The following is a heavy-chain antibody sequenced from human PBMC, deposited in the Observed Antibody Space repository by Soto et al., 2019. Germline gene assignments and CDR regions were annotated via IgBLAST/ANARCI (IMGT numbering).Heavy chain of an antibody. V-gene: IGHV2-5*02. CDR3: AHRRAISAIDAFDI. J-gene: IGHJ3*02. CDR2: IYWDDDK. Sequence: QITLKESGPTLVKPTQTLTLTCTFSGFSIGTTGVAVGWIRQPPGKTLEWLALIYWDDDKRYSPSLKSRLTITKDTSKNQVVLTMTNMDPVDTATYSCAHRRAISAIDAFDIWGQGTMVTVSS. D-gene: IGHD2-2*01. CDR1: GFSIGTTGVA.